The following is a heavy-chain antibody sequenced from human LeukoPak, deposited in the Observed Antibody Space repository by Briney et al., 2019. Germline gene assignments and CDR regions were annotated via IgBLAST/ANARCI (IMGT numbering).Heavy chain of an antibody. CDR2: ITGSGGST. D-gene: IGHD3-22*01. Sequence: PGGSLRLSCAASGFTFNTYAMSWVRQAPGKGLEWVSAITGSGGSTFYADSVKGRFTISRDNSKNTLYLQMNSLRAEDTAVYYCAKDYDSSDYYASGYYYGMDVWGQGTTVTVSS. CDR1: GFTFNTYA. CDR3: AKDYDSSDYYASGYYYGMDV. J-gene: IGHJ6*02. V-gene: IGHV3-23*01.